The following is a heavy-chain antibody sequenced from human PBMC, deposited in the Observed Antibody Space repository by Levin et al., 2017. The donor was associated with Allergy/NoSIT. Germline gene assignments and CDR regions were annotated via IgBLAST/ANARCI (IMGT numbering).Heavy chain of an antibody. CDR1: GFTFSSYA. CDR2: ISYDGSNK. Sequence: GESLKISCAASGFTFSSYAMHWVRQAPGKGLEWVAVISYDGSNKYYADSVKGRFTISRDNSKNTLYLQMNSLRAEDTAVYYCATVPAAINWYFDLWGRGTLVTVSS. V-gene: IGHV3-30*04. J-gene: IGHJ2*01. D-gene: IGHD2-2*02. CDR3: ATVPAAINWYFDL.